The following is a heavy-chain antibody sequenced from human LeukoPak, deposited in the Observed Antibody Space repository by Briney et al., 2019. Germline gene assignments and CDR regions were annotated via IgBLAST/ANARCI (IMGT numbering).Heavy chain of an antibody. CDR3: ARVVYCSGGSCHIFAFDI. D-gene: IGHD2-15*01. CDR2: ISSGGDTI. J-gene: IGHJ3*02. Sequence: GGSLRLSCAASGFTFSDYCMSWIRQAPGKGLEWVSYISSGGDTIFYADSVKGRFTISRDNAKNSLYLQLNSLRAEDTAVYYCARVVYCSGGSCHIFAFDIWGQGTMVTVSA. CDR1: GFTFSDYC. V-gene: IGHV3-11*01.